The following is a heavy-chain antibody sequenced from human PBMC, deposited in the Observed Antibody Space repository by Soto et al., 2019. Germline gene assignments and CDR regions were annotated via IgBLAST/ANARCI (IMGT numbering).Heavy chain of an antibody. J-gene: IGHJ4*02. V-gene: IGHV1-2*02. Sequence: ASVKVSCKASGYTFTDYYIHWVRQAPGQGLEWMGWVNPNTGGTNYAQKFQGRVTITRDTSASTVYMELSSLRSEDTAVYYCARKDYYTSGYYYFDYWGQGTLVTVSS. CDR1: GYTFTDYY. CDR2: VNPNTGGT. D-gene: IGHD3-10*01. CDR3: ARKDYYTSGYYYFDY.